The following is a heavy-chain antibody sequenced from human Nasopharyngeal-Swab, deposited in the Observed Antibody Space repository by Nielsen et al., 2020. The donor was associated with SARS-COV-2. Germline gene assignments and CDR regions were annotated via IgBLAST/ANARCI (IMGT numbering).Heavy chain of an antibody. CDR2: IWYDGSNK. V-gene: IGHV3-33*08. D-gene: IGHD3-9*01. J-gene: IGHJ6*03. CDR1: GFTFSSYG. CDR3: ARNHYDILTGYYTREDYYMDV. Sequence: GESLKISCAASGFTFSSYGMHWVRQAPGKGLEWVAVIWYDGSNKYYADSVKGRFTISRDNSKKTLYLQMNSLRAEDTAVYYCARNHYDILTGYYTREDYYMDVWGKGTTVTVSS.